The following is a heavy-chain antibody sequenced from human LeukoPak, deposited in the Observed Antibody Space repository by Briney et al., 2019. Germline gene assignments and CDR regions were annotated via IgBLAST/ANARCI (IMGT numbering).Heavy chain of an antibody. V-gene: IGHV3-7*01. Sequence: VGSLRLSCVVSGFTFNRCWMNWVRQAPGKGLEWVAHINPDGRDTYYVDSVKGRFTISRDNAQNSMYPQMNSLRVEDTAVYYCTSWGDTTAEYFQRWGQGTLVTVSS. CDR2: INPDGRDT. D-gene: IGHD2-21*02. CDR3: TSWGDTTAEYFQR. CDR1: GFTFNRCW. J-gene: IGHJ1*01.